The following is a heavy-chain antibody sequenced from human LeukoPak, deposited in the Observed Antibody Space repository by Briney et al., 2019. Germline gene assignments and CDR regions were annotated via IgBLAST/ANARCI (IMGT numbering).Heavy chain of an antibody. CDR1: GGSISSGSYY. CDR3: ASHEYSSSPVDY. V-gene: IGHV4-61*09. J-gene: IGHJ4*02. D-gene: IGHD6-6*01. CDR2: IYTSGST. Sequence: PSETLSLTCTVSGGSISSGSYYWSWIRQPAGKGLEWIGHIYTSGSTNYNPSLKSRVTISVDTSKNQFSLKLSSVTAADTAVYYCASHEYSSSPVDYWGQGTLVTVSS.